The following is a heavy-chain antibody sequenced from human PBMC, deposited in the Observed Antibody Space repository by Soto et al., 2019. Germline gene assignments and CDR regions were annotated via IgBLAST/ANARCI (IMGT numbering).Heavy chain of an antibody. CDR3: ARGIAEERGYYYYGMDV. V-gene: IGHV3-74*01. Sequence: GESLKISCAASGFTFSSYWMHWVRQAPGKGLVWVSRINSDGSSTSYADSVKGRFTISRDNAKNTLYLQMNSLRAEDTAVYYCARGIAEERGYYYYGMDVWGQGTTVTVSS. J-gene: IGHJ6*02. D-gene: IGHD6-13*01. CDR1: GFTFSSYW. CDR2: INSDGSST.